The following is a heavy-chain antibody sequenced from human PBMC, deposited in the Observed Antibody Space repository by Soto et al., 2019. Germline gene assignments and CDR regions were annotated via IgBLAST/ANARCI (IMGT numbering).Heavy chain of an antibody. V-gene: IGHV5-51*01. J-gene: IGHJ4*01. CDR1: GYDFNTNW. CDR2: MYPGDSDT. CDR3: ARLPRDCNKTSCYYADH. Sequence: GESLKISCRGSGYDFNTNWFGWVRQLPGKGLEWMGIMYPGDSDTRYNPSLQGHVTLSADVTVSTAFLQWRSLKTSDTGMYFCARLPRDCNKTSCYYADHWGHGTQVTVSS. D-gene: IGHD2-2*01.